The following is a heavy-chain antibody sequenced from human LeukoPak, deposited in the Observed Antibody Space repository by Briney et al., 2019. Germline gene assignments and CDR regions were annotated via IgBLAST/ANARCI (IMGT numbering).Heavy chain of an antibody. CDR3: ASSPGVAGTI. CDR2: IYYIGST. Sequence: PSETLSLTCTVSGGSLSSSSYYWGWIRQPPGKGLEWIGSIYYIGSTYYNPSLKSRVTISVDTSKNQFSLKLSSVTAADTAVYYCASSPGVAGTIWGQGTLVTVSS. J-gene: IGHJ4*02. D-gene: IGHD6-19*01. CDR1: GGSLSSSSYY. V-gene: IGHV4-39*01.